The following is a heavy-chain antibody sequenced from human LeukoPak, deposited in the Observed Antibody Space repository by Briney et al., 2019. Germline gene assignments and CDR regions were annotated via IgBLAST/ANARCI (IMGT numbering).Heavy chain of an antibody. J-gene: IGHJ4*02. CDR2: ISSNGYST. Sequence: GGPLRLSCSASGFTFSGYTMHWVRQAPGKGLDYVSGISSNGYSTFYADSVKGRFTISGDNSKNTLYLQMSSLRPEDTAVYYCVNQISGWVYWGQGTLVTVSS. CDR1: GFTFSGYT. D-gene: IGHD6-19*01. V-gene: IGHV3-64D*06. CDR3: VNQISGWVY.